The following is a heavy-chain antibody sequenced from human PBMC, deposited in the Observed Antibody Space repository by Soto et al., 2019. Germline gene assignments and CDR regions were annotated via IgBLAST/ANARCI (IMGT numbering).Heavy chain of an antibody. V-gene: IGHV4-59*12. CDR2: IYYSGST. CDR3: AREGFGDFDY. J-gene: IGHJ4*02. Sequence: SETLSLTCTVSGGSISSYYWSWIRQPPGKGLEWIGYIYYSGSTNYNPSLKSRVTISVDTSKNQFSLKLSSVTAADTAVYHFAREGFGDFDYWGQGTLVTVSS. D-gene: IGHD3-10*01. CDR1: GGSISSYY.